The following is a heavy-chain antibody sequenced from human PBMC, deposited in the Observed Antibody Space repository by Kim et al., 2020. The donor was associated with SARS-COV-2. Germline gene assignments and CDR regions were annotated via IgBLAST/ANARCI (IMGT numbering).Heavy chain of an antibody. V-gene: IGHV7-4-1*02. CDR3: ARGATYYDFWSGYSTGDY. J-gene: IGHJ4*02. D-gene: IGHD3-3*01. CDR2: INTNTGNP. Sequence: ASVKVSCKASGYTFTSYAMNWVRQAPGQGLEWMGWINTNTGNPTYAQGFTGRFVFSLDTSVSTAYLQISSLKAEDTAVYYCARGATYYDFWSGYSTGDYWGQGTLVTVSS. CDR1: GYTFTSYA.